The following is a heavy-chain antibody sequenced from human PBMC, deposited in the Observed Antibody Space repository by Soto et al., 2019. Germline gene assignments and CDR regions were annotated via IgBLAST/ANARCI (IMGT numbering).Heavy chain of an antibody. CDR2: ISSSSSYI. J-gene: IGHJ4*02. CDR3: ASDPIPLGGYSYGWVY. V-gene: IGHV3-21*01. D-gene: IGHD5-18*01. CDR1: GFTFSSYS. Sequence: EVQLVESGGGLVKPGGSLRLSCAASGFTFSSYSMNWVRQAPGKGLEWVSSISSSSSYIYYADSVKGRFTISRDNAKNSLYLQMNSLRTEDTAVYYCASDPIPLGGYSYGWVYWGQGTLVTVSS.